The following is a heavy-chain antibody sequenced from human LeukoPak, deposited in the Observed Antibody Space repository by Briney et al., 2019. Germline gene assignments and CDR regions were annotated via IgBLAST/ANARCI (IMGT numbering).Heavy chain of an antibody. Sequence: ASVKVSCKASGYTFTGYYMHWVRQAPGQGLELMGWINPNSGGTNYAQKFQGRVTMTRDTSISTAYMELSRLRSDDTAVYYCARVYYYDSSGYDFDYWGQGTLVTVSS. V-gene: IGHV1-2*02. CDR2: INPNSGGT. CDR3: ARVYYYDSSGYDFDY. CDR1: GYTFTGYY. D-gene: IGHD3-22*01. J-gene: IGHJ4*02.